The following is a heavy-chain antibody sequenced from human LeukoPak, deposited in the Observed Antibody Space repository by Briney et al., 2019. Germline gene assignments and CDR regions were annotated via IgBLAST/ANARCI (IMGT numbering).Heavy chain of an antibody. V-gene: IGHV4-31*03. CDR1: GGSISSGGYY. J-gene: IGHJ4*02. Sequence: SETLSLTCTVSGGSISSGGYYWSWIRRHPGKGLEWIGYIYYSGSTYYNPSLKSRVTISVDTSKNQFSLKLSSVTAADTAVYYCARSYCSGGSCYRALDYWGQGTLVTVSS. CDR2: IYYSGST. D-gene: IGHD2-15*01. CDR3: ARSYCSGGSCYRALDY.